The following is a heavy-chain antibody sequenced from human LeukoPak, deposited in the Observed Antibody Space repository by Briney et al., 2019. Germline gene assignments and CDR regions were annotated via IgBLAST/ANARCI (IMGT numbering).Heavy chain of an antibody. V-gene: IGHV5-51*01. Sequence: GESLKISCKGSGYSFTSYWIGWVRQMPGRGLEWMGIIYPGDSDTRYSPSFQGQVTISADKSISTAYLQWSSLKASDTAMYYCARHLGDPEWLLFLPPNWFDPWGQGTLVTVSS. CDR3: ARHLGDPEWLLFLPPNWFDP. J-gene: IGHJ5*02. CDR1: GYSFTSYW. D-gene: IGHD3-3*01. CDR2: IYPGDSDT.